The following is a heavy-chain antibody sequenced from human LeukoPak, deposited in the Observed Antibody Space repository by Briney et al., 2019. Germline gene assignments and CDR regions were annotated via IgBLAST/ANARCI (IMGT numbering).Heavy chain of an antibody. CDR1: GGSFSGYY. Sequence: SETLSLTCAVFGGSFSGYYWSWIRQPPGKGLEWIGEINHSGSTNYNPSLKSRVTISVDTSKNQFSLKLSAVTAADTAVYYCAREPYVDTAMVTEGDDWGQGTLVTVSS. J-gene: IGHJ4*02. CDR2: INHSGST. D-gene: IGHD5-18*01. V-gene: IGHV4-34*01. CDR3: AREPYVDTAMVTEGDD.